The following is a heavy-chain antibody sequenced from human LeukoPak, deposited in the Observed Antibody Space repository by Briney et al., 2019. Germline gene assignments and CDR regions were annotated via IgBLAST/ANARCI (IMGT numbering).Heavy chain of an antibody. CDR2: FDTEDGET. J-gene: IGHJ4*02. V-gene: IGHV1-24*01. CDR3: AANGVNIVARGLDN. D-gene: IGHD5-12*01. Sequence: GASVRLSCKAAGSPLTELSIHWWRRAPGTRGKGLGGFDTEDGETIYAQKFQGRVTMTEDTSTATAYMGLSSLRSEDTAVYYCAANGVNIVARGLDNWGEGALVTVSS. CDR1: GSPLTELS.